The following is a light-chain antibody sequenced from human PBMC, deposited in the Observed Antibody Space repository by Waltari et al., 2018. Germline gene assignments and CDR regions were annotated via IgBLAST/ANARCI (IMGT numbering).Light chain of an antibody. Sequence: EIVMTQSPATLSVSPGERATLSCRASQSVSSDLVWYQQKPGQPPRLLIYGASTRATGIPARFSGSGSGTEFTLTISSLQSEDFAVYYCQQYNNWPPRTFGQGTKVEIK. V-gene: IGKV3-15*01. J-gene: IGKJ1*01. CDR2: GAS. CDR1: QSVSSD. CDR3: QQYNNWPPRT.